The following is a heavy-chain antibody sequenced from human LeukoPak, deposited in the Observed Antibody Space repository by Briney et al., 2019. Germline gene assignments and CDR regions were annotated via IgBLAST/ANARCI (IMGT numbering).Heavy chain of an antibody. D-gene: IGHD1-1*01. CDR1: GFTFDDYG. CDR2: IVGSGGIT. J-gene: IGHJ4*02. CDR3: AKDGWNDIPDY. Sequence: GGSLRLSCAASGFTFDDYGMSWVRQTPGRGLEWVSGIVGSGGITYYADSMKGRFTISRDNSKKTLYLQMNSLRAEDTAVYYCAKDGWNDIPDYWGQGTLVTVSS. V-gene: IGHV3-23*01.